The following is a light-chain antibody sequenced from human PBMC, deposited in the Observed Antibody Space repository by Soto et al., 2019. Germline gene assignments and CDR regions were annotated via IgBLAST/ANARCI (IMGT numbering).Light chain of an antibody. CDR1: QSLDSTY. Sequence: EVVLTQSPGTLSLSPGERATLSCRASQSLDSTYLAWYQQKPGQSPRLVIYGAYRRATGIPDRFSGSGSGIDFTLTIGRLEPADFGVYYCQRSGSAPPYIFGAGTRL. CDR3: QRSGSAPPYI. V-gene: IGKV3-20*01. J-gene: IGKJ2*01. CDR2: GAY.